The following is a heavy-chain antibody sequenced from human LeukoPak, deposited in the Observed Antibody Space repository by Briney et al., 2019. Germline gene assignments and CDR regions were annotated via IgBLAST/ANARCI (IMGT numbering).Heavy chain of an antibody. D-gene: IGHD5-12*01. V-gene: IGHV1-2*02. CDR1: GYTFTGYF. CDR3: ARDKGSGGYAYNWFDP. Sequence: WASVKVSCKASGYTFTGYFMHWVRQAPGQGLEWMGWINPNSGGTNYAQNFQGRVTMTRDTSICTAYMELTSLRSDDTAVYYCARDKGSGGYAYNWFDPWGQGTLVTVSS. J-gene: IGHJ5*02. CDR2: INPNSGGT.